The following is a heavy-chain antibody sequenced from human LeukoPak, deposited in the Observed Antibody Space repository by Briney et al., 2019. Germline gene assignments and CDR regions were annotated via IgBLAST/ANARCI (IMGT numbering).Heavy chain of an antibody. CDR3: ATGIMIPAGFDY. D-gene: IGHD3-16*01. J-gene: IGHJ4*02. CDR2: INPNSGGT. V-gene: IGHV1-2*02. Sequence: ASVKVSCKASGYTFTGYYMHWVRQAPGQGLEWMGWINPNSGGTNYAQKFQGRVTMTRDTSISTAYMELSSLRSEDTAVYYCATGIMIPAGFDYWGQGTLVTVSS. CDR1: GYTFTGYY.